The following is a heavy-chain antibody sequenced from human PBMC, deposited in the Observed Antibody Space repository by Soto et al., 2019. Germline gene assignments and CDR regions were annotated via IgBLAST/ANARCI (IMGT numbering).Heavy chain of an antibody. CDR3: ARVPAPYRYYFDY. J-gene: IGHJ4*02. Sequence: EVQLLESGGGLAQPGGSLRLSCGASGFTFSTYVMAWVRQAPGKGLEWVSMISDSGDTTYYADSVKGRFTISSDNSKNTVYLQMTSLTAEDTGIYFCARVPAPYRYYFDYWGQGTLVTVSS. CDR1: GFTFSTYV. CDR2: ISDSGDTT. V-gene: IGHV3-23*01. D-gene: IGHD3-16*02.